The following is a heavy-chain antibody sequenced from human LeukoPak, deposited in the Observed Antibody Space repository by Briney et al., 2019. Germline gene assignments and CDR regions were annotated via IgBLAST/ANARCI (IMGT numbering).Heavy chain of an antibody. V-gene: IGHV1-2*02. Sequence: GASVKVSCKASGYTFIDYYMHWVRQAPGQGLEWIGWISPNSGGTKSVQKFQGRVTMTRDTSITTVYMELSGLSFDDTAVYYCARGGGRYSVDYWGQGTLVIVPS. CDR3: ARGGGRYSVDY. CDR1: GYTFIDYY. J-gene: IGHJ4*02. D-gene: IGHD1-26*01. CDR2: ISPNSGGT.